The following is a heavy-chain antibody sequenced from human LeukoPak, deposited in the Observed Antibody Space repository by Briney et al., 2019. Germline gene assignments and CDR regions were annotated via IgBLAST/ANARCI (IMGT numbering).Heavy chain of an antibody. CDR1: GFTFRRYW. J-gene: IGHJ3*02. D-gene: IGHD2-8*01. CDR3: ARGYCTYSTCYAGAFDI. Sequence: GGSLRLSCEASGFTFRRYWMTWVRQAPGKGLEWGANIKHDGGETYYVDSVRGRFTISRENAETSLYLQMNSLRVEDTAVYYCARGYCTYSTCYAGAFDIWGQGTMVTVSS. CDR2: IKHDGGET. V-gene: IGHV3-7*04.